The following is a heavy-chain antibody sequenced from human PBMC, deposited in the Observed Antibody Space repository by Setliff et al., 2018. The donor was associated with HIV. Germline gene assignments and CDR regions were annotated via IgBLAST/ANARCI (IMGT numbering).Heavy chain of an antibody. CDR3: ARGGLQVVQPHLWFFDL. V-gene: IGHV1-69*13. Sequence: ASVMVSCKASGGTFISYPINWVRQAPGQGLEWVGGIMPIIGTVDYAQKFQGRVTITADEATSTVYMELSSLRSEDTAVYYCARGGLQVVQPHLWFFDLWGRGTLVTVSS. J-gene: IGHJ2*01. CDR2: IMPIIGTV. D-gene: IGHD2-15*01. CDR1: GGTFISYP.